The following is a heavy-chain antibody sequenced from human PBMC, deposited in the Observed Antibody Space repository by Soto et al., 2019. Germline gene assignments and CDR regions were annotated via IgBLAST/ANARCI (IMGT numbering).Heavy chain of an antibody. CDR1: GFSLSTSGVG. J-gene: IGHJ4*02. D-gene: IGHD2-21*01. CDR3: AHAPNAYDPSLPIFDY. CDR2: IYWDDDK. Sequence: SGPTLVKPTQTLTLTCTFSGFSLSTSGVGVGWIRQPPGKALEWLALIYWDDDKRYSPSLKSRLTITKDTSKNQVVLTMTNMDPVDTATYYCAHAPNAYDPSLPIFDYWGQGTLVTVSS. V-gene: IGHV2-5*02.